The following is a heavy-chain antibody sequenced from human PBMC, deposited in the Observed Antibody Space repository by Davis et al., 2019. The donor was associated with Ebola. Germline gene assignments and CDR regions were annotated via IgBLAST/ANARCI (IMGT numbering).Heavy chain of an antibody. J-gene: IGHJ6*02. V-gene: IGHV4-34*01. CDR1: GWSFSGYY. Sequence: SETLSLTCAVYGWSFSGYYWSWIRQPPGKGLEWIGEINHSGSTNYNPSLKSRVTISVDTSKNQFSLKLSSVTAADTAVYYCARQGYPRNYYYYGMDVWGQGTTVTVSS. CDR3: ARQGYPRNYYYYGMDV. CDR2: INHSGST. D-gene: IGHD3-16*02.